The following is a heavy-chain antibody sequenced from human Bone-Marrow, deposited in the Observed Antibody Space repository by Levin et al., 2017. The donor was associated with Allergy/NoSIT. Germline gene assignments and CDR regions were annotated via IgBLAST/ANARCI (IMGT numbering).Heavy chain of an antibody. J-gene: IGHJ4*02. D-gene: IGHD5-12*01. CDR3: ARVAYSGHAPDPYFDY. Sequence: SETLSLTCTVSGGSVSSGSYYWSWIRQPPGKGLEWIGYIYYSGSTNYNPSLKSRVTISVDTSKNQFSLKLSSVTAADTAVYYCARVAYSGHAPDPYFDYWGQGTLVTVSS. CDR1: GGSVSSGSYY. CDR2: IYYSGST. V-gene: IGHV4-61*01.